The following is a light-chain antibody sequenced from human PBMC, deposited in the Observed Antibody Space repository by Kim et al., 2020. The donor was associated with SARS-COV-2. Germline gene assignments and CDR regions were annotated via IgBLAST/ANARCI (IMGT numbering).Light chain of an antibody. Sequence: ASVGYTVPITCRASHDISNYLAWFQLKPGKAPNLLIYAASALQPGVPSRFSGSGSGTDFTLTVTSLQPEDVSTYYCQKCDSAPWTFGQGTKVDIK. J-gene: IGKJ1*01. V-gene: IGKV1-27*01. CDR3: QKCDSAPWT. CDR2: AAS. CDR1: HDISNY.